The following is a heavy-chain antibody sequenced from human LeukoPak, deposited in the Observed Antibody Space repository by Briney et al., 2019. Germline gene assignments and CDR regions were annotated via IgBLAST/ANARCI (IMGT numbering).Heavy chain of an antibody. CDR2: ISGSGGST. CDR1: GFTFSSYA. CDR3: AKSYYDSSGYSMNFDY. D-gene: IGHD3-22*01. Sequence: GGSLRLSCAASGFTFSSYAMSWVRQAPGKGLEWVSGISGSGGSTYYADSVKGRFTISRDNSKNTLYLQMNSLRAEDTAVYYCAKSYYDSSGYSMNFDYWGQGTLVAVSS. J-gene: IGHJ4*02. V-gene: IGHV3-23*01.